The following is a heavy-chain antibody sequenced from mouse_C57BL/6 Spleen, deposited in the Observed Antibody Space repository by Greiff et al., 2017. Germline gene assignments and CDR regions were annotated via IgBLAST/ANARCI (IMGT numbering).Heavy chain of an antibody. Sequence: EVKLMESEGGLVQPGSSMKLSCTASGFTFSDYYMAWVRQVPEKGLEWVANINYDGSSTYYLDSLKSRFIISRDNAKNILYLQMSSLKSEDTATYYCARESEGYGNYEGRYAMDYWGQGTSVTVSS. V-gene: IGHV5-16*01. CDR3: ARESEGYGNYEGRYAMDY. D-gene: IGHD2-10*02. J-gene: IGHJ4*01. CDR2: INYDGSST. CDR1: GFTFSDYY.